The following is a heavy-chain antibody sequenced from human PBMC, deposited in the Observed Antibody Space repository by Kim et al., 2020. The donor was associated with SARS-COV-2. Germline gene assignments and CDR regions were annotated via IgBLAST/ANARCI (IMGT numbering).Heavy chain of an antibody. Sequence: ASVKVSCKVSGSTLSELSMHWVRQTPGQGFEWMGAFDPEDGQTIFPQKFQGRVTLTEDTSTDTAYMELTGLRSDDTAIYYCATDQFFPEYNDKSRSTLRASWGQGTLVTVSS. D-gene: IGHD3-22*01. CDR1: GSTLSELS. CDR2: FDPEDGQT. V-gene: IGHV1-24*01. CDR3: ATDQFFPEYNDKSRSTLRAS. J-gene: IGHJ4*02.